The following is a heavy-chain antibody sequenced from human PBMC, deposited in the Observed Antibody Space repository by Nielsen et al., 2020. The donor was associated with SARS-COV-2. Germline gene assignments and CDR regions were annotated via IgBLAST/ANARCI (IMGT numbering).Heavy chain of an antibody. V-gene: IGHV3-73*01. J-gene: IGHJ6*02. CDR1: GFTFSGPA. D-gene: IGHD6-13*01. CDR3: ASELVPGYYGMDV. Sequence: GGSLRLSCAASGFTFSGPAMHWVRQASGKGLEWVGRIRSRLNSYATAYAASVKGRFTISRDDSSNTAYLQMNSLKTEDTAVYYCASELVPGYYGMDVWGQGTTVTVSS. CDR2: IRSRLNSYAT.